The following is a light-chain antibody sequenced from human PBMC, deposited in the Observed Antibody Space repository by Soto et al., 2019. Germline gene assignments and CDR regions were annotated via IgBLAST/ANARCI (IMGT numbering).Light chain of an antibody. CDR1: QSIGRL. CDR3: QRRSTWEFS. CDR2: DTF. Sequence: EIALKQSPATLSLSPGERATISCRASQSIGRLLNWYQKKPGQAPRLLIYDTFNRATGIPTRFSGSGSGTDYTLTISSREPEDFAVYYCQRRSTWEFSFGPGTKV. J-gene: IGKJ3*01. V-gene: IGKV3-11*01.